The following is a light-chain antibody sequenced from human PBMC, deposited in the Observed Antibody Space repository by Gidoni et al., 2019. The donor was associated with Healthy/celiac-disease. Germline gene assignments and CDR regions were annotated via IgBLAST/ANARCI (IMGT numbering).Light chain of an antibody. CDR1: QGISSY. V-gene: IGKV1-8*01. Sequence: AIRMTQSPSSFSASTGDRVTITCRASQGISSYLAWYQQKPGKAPKLLIYAASTLQSGVPSRFSGSGSGTDFTLTICCLQSEDFATYYCQQYYSYPSTFGPGTKVDIK. CDR2: AAS. J-gene: IGKJ3*01. CDR3: QQYYSYPST.